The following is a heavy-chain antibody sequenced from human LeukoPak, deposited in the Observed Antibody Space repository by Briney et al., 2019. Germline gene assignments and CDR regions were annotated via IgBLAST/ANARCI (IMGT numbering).Heavy chain of an antibody. Sequence: SQTLSLTCAISGDSVSSNSAAWNWIRQSPSRGLAWLERTYYRSKWYNDYAVSVKSRITINPDTSKNQFSLQLNSVTPEDTAVYYCARGVGATRAAGYYYYYMDVWGKGTTVTVSS. CDR1: GDSVSSNSAA. CDR3: ARGVGATRAAGYYYYYMDV. D-gene: IGHD1-26*01. V-gene: IGHV6-1*01. CDR2: TYYRSKWYN. J-gene: IGHJ6*03.